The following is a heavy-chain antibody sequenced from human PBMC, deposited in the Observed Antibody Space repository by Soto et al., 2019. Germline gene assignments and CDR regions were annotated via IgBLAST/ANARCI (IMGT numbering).Heavy chain of an antibody. V-gene: IGHV3-21*01. CDR3: ARRTYDYIWGSYDRRAGYSDY. CDR1: GFTFSSYS. CDR2: ISSSSSYI. Sequence: PGGSLIVSCAASGFTFSSYSMNWVSQAPGKGLEWVSSISSSSSYIYYADSVKGRFTISRDNAKNSLYLQMNSLRAEDTAVYYCARRTYDYIWGSYDRRAGYSDYWGQGTLVTVS. D-gene: IGHD3-16*01. J-gene: IGHJ4*02.